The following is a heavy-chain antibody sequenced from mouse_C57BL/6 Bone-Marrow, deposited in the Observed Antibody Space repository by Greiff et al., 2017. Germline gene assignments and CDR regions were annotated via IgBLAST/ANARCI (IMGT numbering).Heavy chain of an antibody. CDR2: IWGGGST. V-gene: IGHV2-9*01. CDR1: GFSLTSYG. D-gene: IGHD5-1-1*01. J-gene: IGHJ4*01. CDR3: AKKDLLHAMDV. Sequence: QVQLKESGPGLVAPSQSLSITCTVSGFSLTSYGVAWVRQPPGTGLEWLGVIWGGGSTNYNSALMSQLSIRKDNSKSQVFLKMNSLQTDDTARYYSAKKDLLHAMDVWGQGTSVTVSS.